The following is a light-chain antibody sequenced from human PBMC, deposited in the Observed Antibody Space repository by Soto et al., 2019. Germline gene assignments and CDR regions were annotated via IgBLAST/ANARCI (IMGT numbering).Light chain of an antibody. CDR3: QKYEKSPHM. J-gene: IGKJ4*02. CDR2: GAS. Sequence: IVLTQSPGTLSLSPRERATLSCRARQSFNRNHLAWYQQNPGQAPRLLIFGASSRTACVPDRCSGSGSETDFTLTIRRLETEDCGLYYRQKYEKSPHMFRGGTKVNIK. V-gene: IGKV3-20*01. CDR1: QSFNRNH.